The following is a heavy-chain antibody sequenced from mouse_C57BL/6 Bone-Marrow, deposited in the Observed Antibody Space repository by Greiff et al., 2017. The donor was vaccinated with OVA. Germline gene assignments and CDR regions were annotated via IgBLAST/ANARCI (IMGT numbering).Heavy chain of an antibody. CDR1: GYAFTNYL. J-gene: IGHJ3*01. V-gene: IGHV1-54*01. CDR2: INPGSGGT. CDR3: ARSLYSKGFAY. Sequence: VKLQQSGAELVRPGTSVKVSCKASGYAFTNYLIEWVKQRPGQGLEWIGVINPGSGGTNYNEKFKGKATLTADKSSSTAYMQLSSLTSEDSAVYFCARSLYSKGFAYWGQGTLVTVSA. D-gene: IGHD2-5*01.